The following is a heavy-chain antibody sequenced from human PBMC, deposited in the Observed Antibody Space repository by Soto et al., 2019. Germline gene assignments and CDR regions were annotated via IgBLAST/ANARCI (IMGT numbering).Heavy chain of an antibody. CDR1: AYSISSGYY. D-gene: IGHD3-22*01. CDR3: ARMGFYYDSSGYDH. V-gene: IGHV4-38-2*01. J-gene: IGHJ5*02. CDR2: IYHSGST. Sequence: LSLTCAVSAYSISSGYYWGCIRQPPGKGLEWIGSIYHSGSTYYNPSLKSRVTISVDTSKNQFSLKLRSVTAADTAVYCCARMGFYYDSSGYDHWGQGTLVTVSS.